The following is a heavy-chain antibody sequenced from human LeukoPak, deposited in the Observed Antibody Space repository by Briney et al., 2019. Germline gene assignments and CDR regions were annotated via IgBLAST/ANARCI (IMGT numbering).Heavy chain of an antibody. V-gene: IGHV3-48*03. CDR3: ASSSWYALDY. CDR2: SSSGSTM. D-gene: IGHD6-13*01. Sequence: SSSGSTMYYTDSVKGRFTISRDNAKNSLYLQMNSLRAEDTAIYYCASSSWYALDYWGQGTLVTVSS. J-gene: IGHJ4*02.